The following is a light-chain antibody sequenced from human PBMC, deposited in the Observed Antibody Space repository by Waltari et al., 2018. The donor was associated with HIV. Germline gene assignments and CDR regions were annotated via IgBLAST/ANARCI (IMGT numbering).Light chain of an antibody. CDR1: SRYVGHYNY. CDR3: SSYTGSSTLGV. V-gene: IGLV2-14*01. J-gene: IGLJ1*01. CDR2: DVT. Sequence: QSALTQPASVSGSPGQSITISCTGTSRYVGHYNYVSWYQQHPDKAPKLIIYDVTTRPSGISDRFSGSKSGNTASLTISGLQNDDEADYFCSSYTGSSTLGVFGTGTRVTVL.